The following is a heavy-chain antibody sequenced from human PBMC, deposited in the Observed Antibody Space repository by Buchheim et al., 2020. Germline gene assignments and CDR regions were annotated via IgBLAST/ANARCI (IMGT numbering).Heavy chain of an antibody. J-gene: IGHJ4*02. CDR1: GGSFSGYY. Sequence: QVQLQQWGAGLLKPSETLSLTCAVYGGSFSGYYWSWIRQPPGKGLEWIGEINHSGSTNYNPSLKSRVTISVDTSKNQFSLKLGSVTAADTAVYYCARDGPYYYGSGSYYSFDYWGQGTL. D-gene: IGHD3-10*01. CDR2: INHSGST. V-gene: IGHV4-34*01. CDR3: ARDGPYYYGSGSYYSFDY.